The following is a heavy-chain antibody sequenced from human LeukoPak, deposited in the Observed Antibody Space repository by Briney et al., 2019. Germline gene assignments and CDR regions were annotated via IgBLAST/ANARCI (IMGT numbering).Heavy chain of an antibody. Sequence: PGGSLRLSCAASGFTFSSYAMSWVRLAPGKGLEWVSAISGSGGSTYYADSVKGRFTISRDNSKNTLYLQMNSLRAEDTAVYYCANSAGQLWFFLDYWGQGTLVTVSS. CDR2: ISGSGGST. CDR3: ANSAGQLWFFLDY. J-gene: IGHJ4*02. D-gene: IGHD5-18*01. V-gene: IGHV3-23*01. CDR1: GFTFSSYA.